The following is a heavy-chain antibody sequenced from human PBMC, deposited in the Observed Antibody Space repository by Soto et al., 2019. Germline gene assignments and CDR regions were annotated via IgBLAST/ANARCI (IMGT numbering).Heavy chain of an antibody. J-gene: IGHJ4*02. CDR2: IYHSGST. CDR1: GYSISSGYY. D-gene: IGHD3-10*01. V-gene: IGHV4-38-2*02. CDR3: ARGGYGSVPFDY. Sequence: ESLALACSVSGYSISSGYYWCWIRQPPGKGLEWIVSIYHSGSTYYNPSLKIRVTISVDASKNQFSLKLSSVTAADTAVYYCARGGYGSVPFDYWGQGTLVTVYS.